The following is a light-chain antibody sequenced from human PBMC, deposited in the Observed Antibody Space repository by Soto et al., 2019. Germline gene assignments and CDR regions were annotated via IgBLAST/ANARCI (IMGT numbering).Light chain of an antibody. V-gene: IGKV3-20*01. J-gene: IGKJ1*01. CDR1: QSVTNSF. Sequence: EIVLAQSPGTLSLSPGERATLSCRASQSVTNSFLAWYQQKPGQAPRLLIYGASRRATGIPDRFTGSGSGTDFTLTISRLEPEDFAVYYCQQYGRSSWTFGQGTKVDI. CDR2: GAS. CDR3: QQYGRSSWT.